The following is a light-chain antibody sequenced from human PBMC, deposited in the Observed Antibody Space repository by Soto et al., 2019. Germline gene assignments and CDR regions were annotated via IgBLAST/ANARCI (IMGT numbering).Light chain of an antibody. Sequence: DIQMTQSPSSLSASVGDRVTITCRASQAMSNYLAWYQQKPGKVPKLLIYAASTLQSGVPSRFSGSGSGTDFTLTISSLQPEDVATYYCQKYNSAPLFTFGPGTKVDIK. CDR2: AAS. CDR3: QKYNSAPLFT. J-gene: IGKJ3*01. V-gene: IGKV1-27*01. CDR1: QAMSNY.